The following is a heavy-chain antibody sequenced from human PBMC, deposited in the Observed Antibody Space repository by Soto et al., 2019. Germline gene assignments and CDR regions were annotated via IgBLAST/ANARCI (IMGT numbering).Heavy chain of an antibody. D-gene: IGHD3-9*01. V-gene: IGHV5-51*01. CDR1: GYSFVSYC. J-gene: IGHJ6*02. Sequence: PGESLKISCQGSGYSFVSYCIGWVSQMPGKRLEWMGIICPGDSHTTYSPSFEGRVTISADKSISTAYVQWSSLKASDSATYYCARQTLRYRYGMDVWGQGTTVTVSS. CDR2: ICPGDSHT. CDR3: ARQTLRYRYGMDV.